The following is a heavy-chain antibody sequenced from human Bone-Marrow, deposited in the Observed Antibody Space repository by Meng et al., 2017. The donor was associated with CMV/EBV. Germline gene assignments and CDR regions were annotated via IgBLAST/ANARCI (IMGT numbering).Heavy chain of an antibody. CDR1: GFTFSSYE. Sequence: GESLKISCAASGFTFSSYEMNWVRQAPGKGLEWVSYIRSSGSIIYYADSVKGRFTVSRDNAKNSLYLQINSLRAEDTAVYYCARELLGMDVWGQGTTVTVSS. CDR2: IRSSGSII. V-gene: IGHV3-48*03. CDR3: ARELLGMDV. J-gene: IGHJ6*02.